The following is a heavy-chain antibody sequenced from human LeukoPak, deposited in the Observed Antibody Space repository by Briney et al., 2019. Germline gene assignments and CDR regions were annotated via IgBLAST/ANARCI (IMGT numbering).Heavy chain of an antibody. CDR2: INPNSGGT. D-gene: IGHD5-24*01. CDR3: ARDIRRWLQGG. J-gene: IGHJ4*02. CDR1: GYTFTGYY. V-gene: IGHV1-2*02. Sequence: ASVKVSCKASGYTFTGYYMHWVRQAPRQGLEWMGWINPNSGGTNYARKFQGRVTMTRDTSISTAYMELSRLRSDDTAVYYCARDIRRWLQGGWGQGTLVTVSS.